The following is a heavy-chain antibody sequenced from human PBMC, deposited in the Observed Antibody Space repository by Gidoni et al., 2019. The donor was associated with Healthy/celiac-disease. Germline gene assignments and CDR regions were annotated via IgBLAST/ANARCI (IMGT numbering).Heavy chain of an antibody. CDR1: GYSISSGYY. D-gene: IGHD6-19*01. CDR3: ARGGAYSSGPAGY. Sequence: QVQLQESGPGLVKPSETLSLTCAVSGYSISSGYYWGWIRQPPGKGLEWIGSIYHRGSTYYNPSLKSRVTISVDTSKNQFSLKLSSVTAADTAVYYCARGGAYSSGPAGYWGQGTLVTVSS. J-gene: IGHJ4*02. V-gene: IGHV4-38-2*01. CDR2: IYHRGST.